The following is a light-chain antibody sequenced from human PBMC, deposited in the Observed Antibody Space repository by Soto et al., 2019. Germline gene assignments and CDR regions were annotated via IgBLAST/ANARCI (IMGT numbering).Light chain of an antibody. CDR3: CSYGGVITWV. CDR2: EGD. Sequence: QSVLTQPASVSGSPGQSITISCTGTNSDVGTYNLVSWYQQHPGKAPKLIIYEGDKRPSGVSNRFSGSKSGNTASLTISGLQAEDEGDYYCCSYGGVITWVFGGGTKLTVL. J-gene: IGLJ3*02. CDR1: NSDVGTYNL. V-gene: IGLV2-23*01.